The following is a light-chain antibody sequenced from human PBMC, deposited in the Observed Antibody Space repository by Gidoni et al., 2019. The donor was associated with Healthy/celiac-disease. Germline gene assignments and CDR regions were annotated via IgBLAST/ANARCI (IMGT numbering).Light chain of an antibody. CDR2: DAS. Sequence: DIQMTQSPSSLSASVGDRVTITCQASQDISNYLNWYQQKPGKAPKLLIYDASNLETGVPSRFSGSGSGTDFTFTISRLQPEDIATYYRQQYDNLPYTFGQGTKLEIK. CDR3: QQYDNLPYT. V-gene: IGKV1-33*01. J-gene: IGKJ2*01. CDR1: QDISNY.